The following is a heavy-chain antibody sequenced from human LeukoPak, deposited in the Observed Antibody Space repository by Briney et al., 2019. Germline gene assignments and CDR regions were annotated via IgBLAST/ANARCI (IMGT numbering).Heavy chain of an antibody. Sequence: PSKTLSLTCTVSGGSTSSYYWSWIRQPPGKGLEWIGYIYYSGSTNYNPSLKSRLTISIDTSKNQFSLKLSSVTAADTAVYYCARHSGAGTGFVYWGQGTLVTVSS. V-gene: IGHV4-59*08. CDR1: GGSTSSYY. CDR2: IYYSGST. D-gene: IGHD6-19*01. CDR3: ARHSGAGTGFVY. J-gene: IGHJ4*02.